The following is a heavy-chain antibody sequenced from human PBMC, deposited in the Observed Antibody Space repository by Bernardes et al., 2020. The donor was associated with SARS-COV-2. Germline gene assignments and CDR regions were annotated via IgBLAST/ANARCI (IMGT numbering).Heavy chain of an antibody. CDR1: GDSIRSSRYD. D-gene: IGHD3-22*01. CDR2: ISYSGST. J-gene: IGHJ4*02. V-gene: IGHV4-39*01. CDR3: ARIASSGYGLFDY. Sequence: SETLSLTCTVSGDSIRSSRYDWGWVRQPPGKGLEWIGTISYSGSTYYTPSLKSRVTIFVDTSNNQFSLRLSSVTATDTAIYYCARIASSGYGLFDYWGQGTLVTVSS.